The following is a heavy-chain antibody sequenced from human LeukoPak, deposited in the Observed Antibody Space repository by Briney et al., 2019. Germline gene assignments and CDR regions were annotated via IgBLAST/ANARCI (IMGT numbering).Heavy chain of an antibody. J-gene: IGHJ6*04. D-gene: IGHD3-10*02. Sequence: GGSLRHSCAASGVTFSSYERNWVRQAPGKGLEWVSYISSSGRTMYYADSLKGRFTISRDNAKNSLYLQMNSLRAEDTAVYYCAELGITMIGGVWGKGTTVTISS. CDR3: AELGITMIGGV. CDR1: GVTFSSYE. CDR2: ISSSGRTM. V-gene: IGHV3-48*03.